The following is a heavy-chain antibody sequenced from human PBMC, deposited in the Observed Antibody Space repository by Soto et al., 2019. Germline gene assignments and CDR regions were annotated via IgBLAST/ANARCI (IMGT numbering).Heavy chain of an antibody. CDR3: ARDTGYDHDAFDI. J-gene: IGHJ3*02. CDR1: GYSFITSYY. D-gene: IGHD5-12*01. V-gene: IGHV1-46*01. Sequence: ASVKVSCKAPGYSFITSYYMHWVRQAPGQGLEWMGIINPTGSMTKYSQRFQGRLTMTRDTSTSTDYMELTTLTSEDTAVYFCARDTGYDHDAFDIWGQGTMVTVSS. CDR2: INPTGSMT.